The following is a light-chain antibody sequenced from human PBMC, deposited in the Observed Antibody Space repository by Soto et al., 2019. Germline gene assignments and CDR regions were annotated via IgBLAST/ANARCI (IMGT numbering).Light chain of an antibody. CDR1: QSVSSN. CDR3: QHYNNWPPYT. Sequence: EILMTQSSATLSVSPGERATLSCRASQSVSSNLAWYQQKPGQAPRLLIYGASTRATGIPARFSGSGSGTEFTLTVSSLQSEDFGVYYCQHYNNWPPYTFGQGTNLEIK. J-gene: IGKJ2*01. CDR2: GAS. V-gene: IGKV3-15*01.